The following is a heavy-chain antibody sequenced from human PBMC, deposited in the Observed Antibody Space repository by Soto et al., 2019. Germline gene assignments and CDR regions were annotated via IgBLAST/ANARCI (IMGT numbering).Heavy chain of an antibody. CDR2: INHSGST. V-gene: IGHV4-34*01. CDR1: GGSFSGYY. CDR3: ARCHKPTIFGVVTSRYYYYGMDV. D-gene: IGHD3-3*01. Sequence: SETLSLTCAVYGGSFSGYYWSWIRQPPGKGLEWIGEINHSGSTNYNPSLKSRVTISVDTSQNQFSLKLSSVTAADTAVYYCARCHKPTIFGVVTSRYYYYGMDVWGQVTRVTVSS. J-gene: IGHJ6*02.